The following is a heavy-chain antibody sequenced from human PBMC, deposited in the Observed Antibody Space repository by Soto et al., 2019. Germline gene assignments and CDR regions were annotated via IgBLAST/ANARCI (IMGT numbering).Heavy chain of an antibody. CDR1: GGSISSDGYY. CDR3: ARGGLYWVEYCQH. Sequence: SETVSLTCTVSGGSISSDGYYWSWIRQHPGKGLDLFGYIYYTEITYYNPSLRSRVSISVGTSKNQSSRKLRFSPVAATAVYYCARGGLYWVEYCQHWGQGTLVTVSS. D-gene: IGHD2-15*01. CDR2: IYYTEIT. J-gene: IGHJ1*01. V-gene: IGHV4-31*03.